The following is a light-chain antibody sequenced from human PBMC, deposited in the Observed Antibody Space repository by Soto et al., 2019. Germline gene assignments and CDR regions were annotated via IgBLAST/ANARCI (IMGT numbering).Light chain of an antibody. CDR1: QYISRH. Sequence: DNQMTQSPSSLSASVGDRVTITCRASQYISRHLTWYQHKPGKAPKLLIYAASTLVSGVPSRFSGSGSGTDFTLTISSLQPEDIATYYCHQTYNVPTWTFGQGTKVEIK. CDR3: HQTYNVPTWT. CDR2: AAS. V-gene: IGKV1-39*01. J-gene: IGKJ1*01.